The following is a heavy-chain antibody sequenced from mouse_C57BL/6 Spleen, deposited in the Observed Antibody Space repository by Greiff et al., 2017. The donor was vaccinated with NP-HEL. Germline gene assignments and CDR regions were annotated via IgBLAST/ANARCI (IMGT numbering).Heavy chain of an antibody. V-gene: IGHV2-2*01. CDR2: LWSGGGT. CDR1: GFSLTSYG. CDR3: AGSYDGYVLYAMDY. J-gene: IGHJ4*01. Sequence: VQVVESGPGLVQPSQSLSITCTVSGFSLTSYGVHWVRQSPGKGLEWLGVLWSGGGTDYNAAFLSRLSISKDNSKSQVFFKMNSPQADDTAIYYCAGSYDGYVLYAMDYWGQGTSVTVSS. D-gene: IGHD2-3*01.